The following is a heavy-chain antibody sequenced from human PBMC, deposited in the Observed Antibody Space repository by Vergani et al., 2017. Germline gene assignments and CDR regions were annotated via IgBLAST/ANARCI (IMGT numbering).Heavy chain of an antibody. J-gene: IGHJ6*03. CDR1: GGSITNNF. CDR3: ARASXRALVGYYYYMDV. Sequence: QVQLQESGPGLVKPSETLTLTCTVSGGSITNNFWSWIRRPPGKGLEWIGYIFPSGNSDYNPSLKNRVSISLDKSKNQFSLWVNSVTAADTAVYFCARASXRALVGYYYYMDVWGKGKTVVVSS. D-gene: IGHD3-16*02. V-gene: IGHV4-4*09. CDR2: IFPSGNS.